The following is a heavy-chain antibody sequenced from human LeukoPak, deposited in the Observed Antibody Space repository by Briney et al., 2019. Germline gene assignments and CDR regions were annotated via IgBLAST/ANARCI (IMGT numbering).Heavy chain of an antibody. CDR1: GGSRSGQY. J-gene: IGHJ2*01. V-gene: IGHV4-34*01. Sequence: SDTLTLTYRGFGGSRSGQYWTWIRKSPGKGLEWIGEIHHSGSTNYNPSLKSRITISLDTSKNQFSLTLTSVTAADTALYYCARRGQGNWYFDLWGRGTLVTVSS. CDR2: IHHSGST. CDR3: ARRGQGNWYFDL. D-gene: IGHD3-10*01.